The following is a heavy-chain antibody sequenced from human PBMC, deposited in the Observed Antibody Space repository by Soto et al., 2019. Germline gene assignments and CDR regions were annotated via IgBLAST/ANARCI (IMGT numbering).Heavy chain of an antibody. V-gene: IGHV4-59*01. CDR1: GGSISSYY. CDR3: ANGGYCSSTSCYVPYYYFMDV. Sequence: SETLSLTCTVSGGSISSYYWSWIRQPPGKGLEWIGYIVYSGSTNYNPSLKSRVTISVDPSKNQFSLKLSSVTAADTAVYYCANGGYCSSTSCYVPYYYFMDVWGKGTTVTVSS. J-gene: IGHJ6*03. CDR2: IVYSGST. D-gene: IGHD2-2*01.